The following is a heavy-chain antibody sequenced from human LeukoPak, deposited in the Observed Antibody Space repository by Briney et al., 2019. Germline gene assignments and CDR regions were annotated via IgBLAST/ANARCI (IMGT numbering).Heavy chain of an antibody. Sequence: SETLSLTCAVYGGSFSGYYWSWIRQPPGKGLEWIGSIYYSGSTYYNPSLKSRVTISVDTSKNQFSLKLSSVTAADTAVYYCASLLRGNRTDFDYWGQGTLVTVSS. D-gene: IGHD1-14*01. V-gene: IGHV4-34*01. CDR3: ASLLRGNRTDFDY. CDR2: IYYSGST. J-gene: IGHJ4*02. CDR1: GGSFSGYY.